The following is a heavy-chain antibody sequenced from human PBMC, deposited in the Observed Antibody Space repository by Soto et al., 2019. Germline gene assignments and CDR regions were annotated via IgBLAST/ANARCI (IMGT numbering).Heavy chain of an antibody. CDR2: ISWNSGSI. V-gene: IGHV3-9*01. D-gene: IGHD3-9*01. CDR3: ATGIELRYFAWLFAFDI. CDR1: GFTFDDYA. Sequence: EVQLVESGGGLVQPGRSLRLSCAASGFTFDDYAMHWVRQAPGKGLEWVSGISWNSGSIGYADSVKGRFTISRDNAKNSLYLQMNSLRAEDTALYYCATGIELRYFAWLFAFDIWGQGTMVTVSS. J-gene: IGHJ3*02.